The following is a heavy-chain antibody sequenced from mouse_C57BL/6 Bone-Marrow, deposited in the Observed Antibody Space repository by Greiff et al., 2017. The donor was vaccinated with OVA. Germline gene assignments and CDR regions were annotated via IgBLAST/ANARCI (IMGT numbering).Heavy chain of an antibody. CDR1: GFNIKDYY. J-gene: IGHJ2*01. V-gene: IGHV14-1*01. D-gene: IGHD2-2*01. CDR3: TPLYWLRRRGNFDY. CDR2: IDPEDGDT. Sequence: DVKLVESGAELVRPGASVKLSCTASGFNIKDYYMHWVKQRPEQGLEWIGRIDPEDGDTEYAPKFQGKATMTADTSSNTAYLQLSSLTSEDTAVYYCTPLYWLRRRGNFDYWGQGTTLTVSS.